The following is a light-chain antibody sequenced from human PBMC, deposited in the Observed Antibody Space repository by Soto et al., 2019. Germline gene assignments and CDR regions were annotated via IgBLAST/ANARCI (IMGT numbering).Light chain of an antibody. CDR1: QSVASNS. J-gene: IGKJ4*01. V-gene: IGKV3-20*01. Sequence: EIVLTQSPDTLSLSPGDRATLSCRASQSVASNSISWYQQRPGESPSLLLYGASRWAIGIPDRFSGSGSGTAFPLTISRLEPDDFAVYYCQHQDTLPPLTFGGGTKVEIK. CDR3: QHQDTLPPLT. CDR2: GAS.